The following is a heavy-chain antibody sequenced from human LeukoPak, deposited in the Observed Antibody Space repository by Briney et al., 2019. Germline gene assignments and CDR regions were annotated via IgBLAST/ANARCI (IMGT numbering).Heavy chain of an antibody. CDR3: ARPYYDFWSGYWPRLDY. V-gene: IGHV3-7*01. CDR2: IKQDGSEK. D-gene: IGHD3-3*01. CDR1: GFTFSSYW. Sequence: GGSLRLSCAAPGFTFSSYWMSWVRQAPGKGLEWVANIKQDGSEKYYVDSVKGRFTISRDNAKNSLYLQMNSLRAEDTAVYYCARPYYDFWSGYWPRLDYWGQGTLVTVSS. J-gene: IGHJ4*02.